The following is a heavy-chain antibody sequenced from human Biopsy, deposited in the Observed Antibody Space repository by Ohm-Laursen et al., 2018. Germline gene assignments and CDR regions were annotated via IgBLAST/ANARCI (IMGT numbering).Heavy chain of an antibody. J-gene: IGHJ2*01. CDR2: GYYTGST. CDR3: ARDRGYYSDRTVPGYFDL. CDR1: GDSISSYY. D-gene: IGHD3-22*01. V-gene: IGHV4-59*01. Sequence: SETLSLTCTVSGDSISSYYWYWIWHPPPQGLQWVGYGYYTGSTDYNPSLQSRVTISVDTSKNHFSLRLRSVTPADTAIYYCARDRGYYSDRTVPGYFDLWGRGTLVTVSS.